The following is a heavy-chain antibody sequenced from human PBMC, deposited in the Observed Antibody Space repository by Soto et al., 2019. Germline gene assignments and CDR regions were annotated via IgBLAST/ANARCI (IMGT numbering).Heavy chain of an antibody. Sequence: EVQLVESGGGLVQPGGSLRLSCAASGLTFSSSWMSWARQAPGKGLEWVANIKQDGSEKYYLDSVKGRFTISRDNATNSLYLQMNSLRAEDTAVYYCARDLGYQTLDYWGQGTLVPVSS. CDR2: IKQDGSEK. CDR1: GLTFSSSW. CDR3: ARDLGYQTLDY. V-gene: IGHV3-7*01. J-gene: IGHJ4*02. D-gene: IGHD6-25*01.